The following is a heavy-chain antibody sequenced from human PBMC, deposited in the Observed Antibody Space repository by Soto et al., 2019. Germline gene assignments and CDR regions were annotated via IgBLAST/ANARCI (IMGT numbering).Heavy chain of an antibody. CDR1: GFTFSSYA. CDR2: ISGSGGST. V-gene: IGHV3-23*01. Sequence: GGSLRLSCAASGFTFSSYAMSWVRQAPGKGLEWVSAISGSGGSTYYADSVKGRFTISRDNSKNTLYLQMNSLRAEDTAVYYCAKDWLVGATFGDRFDYWGQGTLVTVSS. CDR3: AKDWLVGATFGDRFDY. D-gene: IGHD1-26*01. J-gene: IGHJ4*02.